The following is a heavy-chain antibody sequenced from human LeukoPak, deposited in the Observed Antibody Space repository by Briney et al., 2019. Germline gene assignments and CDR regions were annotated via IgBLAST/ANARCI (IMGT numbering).Heavy chain of an antibody. Sequence: TGGSLRLSCAASGFTFSYYEMNWVRQAPGKGPEWVSYISSSSSAIYYTDSVKGRFTSSRDNAKNSLYLQMSSLRGEDTAIYYWARGGEQLSLGYWGQGTLVTVSS. J-gene: IGHJ4*02. CDR3: ARGGEQLSLGY. V-gene: IGHV3-48*03. CDR2: ISSSSSAI. D-gene: IGHD5-18*01. CDR1: GFTFSYYE.